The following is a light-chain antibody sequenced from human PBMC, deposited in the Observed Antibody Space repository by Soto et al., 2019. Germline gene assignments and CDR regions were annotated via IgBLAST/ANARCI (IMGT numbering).Light chain of an antibody. V-gene: IGKV3-11*01. J-gene: IGKJ4*01. CDR2: DVS. Sequence: EIVLTQSPATLSLSPGERATLPCRASQSVSTSLAWYQQRPGQAPRLLIYDVSNRAAGVPARFSGSGSGTDFTLTISNLEPEDFAIYYCQERSNWPLLTFGGGTTVEIK. CDR1: QSVSTS. CDR3: QERSNWPLLT.